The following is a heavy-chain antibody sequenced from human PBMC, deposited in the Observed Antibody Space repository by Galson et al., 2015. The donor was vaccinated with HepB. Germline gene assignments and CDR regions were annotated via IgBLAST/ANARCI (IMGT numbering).Heavy chain of an antibody. CDR3: ARDRPYYSRTWYWLDY. CDR2: IRNDGGRK. Sequence: SLRLSCAASGFTFSDYGMHWVRQAPGKGLEWVAFIRNDGGRKYYVDSVKGRFTISRDTSKNSLFLQMDSLRVDDSALYYCARDRPYYSRTWYWLDYWGQGAQVTVSS. J-gene: IGHJ4*02. D-gene: IGHD6-13*01. CDR1: GFTFSDYG. V-gene: IGHV3-30*02.